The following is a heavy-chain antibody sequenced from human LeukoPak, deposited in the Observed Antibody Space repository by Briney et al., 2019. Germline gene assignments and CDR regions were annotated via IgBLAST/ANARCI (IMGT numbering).Heavy chain of an antibody. CDR2: NNSDGSST. J-gene: IGHJ6*03. D-gene: IGHD3-10*01. V-gene: IGHV3-74*01. CDR1: GFLFRRYW. Sequence: PGGSLRLSCAASGFLFRRYWMHWVRQAPGKALVWVSRNNSDGSSTSYADSVKGRFTISRDNAKNTLYLQMNSLRAEDTAVYYCARGSGMVRGVGSYWYYMDVWGKGTTVTISS. CDR3: ARGSGMVRGVGSYWYYMDV.